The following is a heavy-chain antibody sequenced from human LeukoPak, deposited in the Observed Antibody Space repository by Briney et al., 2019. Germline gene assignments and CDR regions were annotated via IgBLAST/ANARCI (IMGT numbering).Heavy chain of an antibody. Sequence: SETLSLTCTVSGGSISSYYWSWIRQPPGKGLEWIGSMYYSGNTYYNPSLKSRLTISLDTSKNQFCLKLTSVTAADTAVYYCARAHYDVLTGYYLHFDYWGQGTLVTVSS. CDR2: MYYSGNT. V-gene: IGHV4-59*05. J-gene: IGHJ4*02. CDR1: GGSISSYY. D-gene: IGHD3-9*01. CDR3: ARAHYDVLTGYYLHFDY.